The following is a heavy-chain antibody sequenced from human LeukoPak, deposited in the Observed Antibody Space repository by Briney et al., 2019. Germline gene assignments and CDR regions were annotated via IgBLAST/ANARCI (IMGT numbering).Heavy chain of an antibody. J-gene: IGHJ5*02. CDR2: IYYSGST. Sequence: SETLFLTCTVSGGSISSSSYYWGWIRQPPGKGLEWIGSIYYSGSTYYNPSLKSRVTISVDTSKNQFSLKLSSVTAADTAVYYCARDRVSVAARPQLNWFDPWGQGTLVTVSS. CDR1: GGSISSSSYY. V-gene: IGHV4-39*07. CDR3: ARDRVSVAARPQLNWFDP. D-gene: IGHD6-6*01.